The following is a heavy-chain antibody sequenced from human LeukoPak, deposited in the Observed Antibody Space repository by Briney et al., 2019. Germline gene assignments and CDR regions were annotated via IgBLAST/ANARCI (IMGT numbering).Heavy chain of an antibody. V-gene: IGHV4-59*01. CDR3: ASSGYSSGGTIDY. J-gene: IGHJ4*02. CDR1: GGSISSYY. CDR2: IYYSGST. Sequence: SETLSLTCTVSGGSISSYYWSWTRQPPGKGLEWIGYIYYSGSTNYNPSLKSRVTISVDTSKNQFSLKLSSVTAADTAVYYCASSGYSSGGTIDYWGQGTLVTVSS. D-gene: IGHD6-19*01.